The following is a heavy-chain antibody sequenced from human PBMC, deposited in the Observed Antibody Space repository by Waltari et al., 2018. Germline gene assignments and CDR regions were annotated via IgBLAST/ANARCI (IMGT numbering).Heavy chain of an antibody. D-gene: IGHD6-19*01. CDR3: ARDSSGWADY. CDR2: INHSGST. Sequence: QVQLQQWGAGLLKPSETLSLTCAVYGGSFSGYYWSWIRQPPGKGLEWNGEINHSGSTNYNPSRKSRVTISVDTSKNQFSLKLSSVTAADTAVYYCARDSSGWADYWGQGTLVTVSS. V-gene: IGHV4-34*01. CDR1: GGSFSGYY. J-gene: IGHJ4*02.